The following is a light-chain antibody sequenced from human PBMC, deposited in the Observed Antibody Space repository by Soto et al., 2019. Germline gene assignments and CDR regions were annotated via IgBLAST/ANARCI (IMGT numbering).Light chain of an antibody. J-gene: IGKJ2*01. CDR3: QQFTQWPYT. Sequence: EIVMTQSPATLSVSPGERATLSCSASQSVRNNLAWYQRKPGQAPSLLIYGASTRATGVPARFSGSGSGTEFTLTISSLQPDDSAVYYCQQFTQWPYTFGQGTKVEIK. CDR2: GAS. CDR1: QSVRNN. V-gene: IGKV3-15*01.